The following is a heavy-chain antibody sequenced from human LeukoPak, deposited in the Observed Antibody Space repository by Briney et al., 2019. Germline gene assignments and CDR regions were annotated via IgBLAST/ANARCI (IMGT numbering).Heavy chain of an antibody. CDR2: ISYEERDK. Sequence: GRSLRPSCAASGFTVSSTYTSWVRQAPGNWLEWIALISYEERDKHSADSSKGRFTISRDNSKNTLFLQMNSLRTEDTAVYYCVKGYDSVSNWGQGTLVTVSS. V-gene: IGHV3-30*18. J-gene: IGHJ1*01. D-gene: IGHD3-22*01. CDR3: VKGYDSVSN. CDR1: GFTVSSTY.